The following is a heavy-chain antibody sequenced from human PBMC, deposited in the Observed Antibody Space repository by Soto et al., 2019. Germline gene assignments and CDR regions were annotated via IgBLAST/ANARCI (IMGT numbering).Heavy chain of an antibody. J-gene: IGHJ6*04. CDR2: IANAGTDS. CDR1: GFTLSGRS. D-gene: IGHD3-10*01. CDR3: ARGWFGPDV. Sequence: EVQLVESGGGLVQPGGSLRLSCAASGFTLSGRSMHWVRQAPGKGLVWVSGIANAGTDSTYADSVKGRFTSSRASAKSMLYLQMNSLRVEDTAVYYCARGWFGPDVWGKGTTVTVSS. V-gene: IGHV3-74*01.